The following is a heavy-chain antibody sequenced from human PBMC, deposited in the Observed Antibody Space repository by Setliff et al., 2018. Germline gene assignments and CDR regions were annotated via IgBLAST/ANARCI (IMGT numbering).Heavy chain of an antibody. J-gene: IGHJ4*02. CDR3: AKGRGEMDS. CDR1: GGSISSGSYY. CDR2: IYYSGST. Sequence: SETLSLTCTVSGGSISSGSYYWSWIRQPPGKGLEWIGYIYYSGSTDSHPSLKSRVSTSIDTSKNQFSLNVRSVTAADTAIYYCAKGRGEMDSWGQGILVTVSS. D-gene: IGHD3-10*01. V-gene: IGHV4-61*01.